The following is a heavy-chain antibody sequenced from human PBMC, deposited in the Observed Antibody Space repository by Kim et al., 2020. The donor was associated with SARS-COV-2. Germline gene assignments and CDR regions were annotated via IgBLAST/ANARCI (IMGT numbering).Heavy chain of an antibody. J-gene: IGHJ4*02. CDR3: AKGEQLVYYFDY. Sequence: AASVTRRFTISRDNSKNTRYLQMNGLGAEDTAVYYCAKGEQLVYYFDYWGQGTLVTVSS. D-gene: IGHD6-13*01. V-gene: IGHV3-23*01.